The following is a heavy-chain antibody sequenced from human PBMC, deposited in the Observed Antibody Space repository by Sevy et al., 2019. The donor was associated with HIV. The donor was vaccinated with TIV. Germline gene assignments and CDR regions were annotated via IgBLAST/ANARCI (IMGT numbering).Heavy chain of an antibody. CDR2: IYTDGST. Sequence: SETLSLTCTFSGGSISSYYWSWIRQPAGKGLEWLGRIYTDGSTSYNPSLESRVTMSVDTSKRQFSLKLSSVTAADTAVYFCARDQGRYDESSTYFDAFDIWGQGTLVTVSS. CDR3: ARDQGRYDESSTYFDAFDI. V-gene: IGHV4-4*07. J-gene: IGHJ3*02. CDR1: GGSISSYY. D-gene: IGHD2-2*01.